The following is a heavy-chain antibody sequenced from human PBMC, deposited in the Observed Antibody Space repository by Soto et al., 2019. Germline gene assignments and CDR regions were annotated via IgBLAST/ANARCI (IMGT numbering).Heavy chain of an antibody. CDR3: AYLPCSGGSCYWFSFSGMDV. CDR1: GFSLSTSGVG. V-gene: IGHV2-5*02. Sequence: QITLKESGPTLVKPTQTLTLTCTFSGFSLSTSGVGVAWIRQPPGKALEWLALFYWDDDKRYRPSLESRLTLTKDTSKNPVVLTMTNMDSVDTATYYCAYLPCSGGSCYWFSFSGMDVWGQGTTVTVSS. J-gene: IGHJ6*02. CDR2: FYWDDDK. D-gene: IGHD2-15*01.